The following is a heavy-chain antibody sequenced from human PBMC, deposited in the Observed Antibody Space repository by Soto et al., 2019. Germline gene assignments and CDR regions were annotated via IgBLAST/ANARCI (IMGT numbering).Heavy chain of an antibody. V-gene: IGHV3-30*18. CDR1: GFTFSSYG. CDR3: AKTLRLGELSDIDY. D-gene: IGHD3-16*02. CDR2: ISYDGSNK. J-gene: IGHJ4*02. Sequence: GGSLRLSCAASGFTFSSYGMHWVRQAPGKGLEWVAVISYDGSNKYYADSVKGRFTISRDNSKNTLYLQMNSLRAEDTAVYYCAKTLRLGELSDIDYWGQGTLVTVSS.